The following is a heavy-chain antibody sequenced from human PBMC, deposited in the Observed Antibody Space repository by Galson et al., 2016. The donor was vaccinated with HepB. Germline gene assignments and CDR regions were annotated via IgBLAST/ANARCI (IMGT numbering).Heavy chain of an antibody. CDR3: AKEAYNCSYCIYCLDA. J-gene: IGHJ6*02. CDR2: ISYGGGRK. D-gene: IGHD1-20*01. CDR1: AFTFSTYG. V-gene: IGHV3-30*18. Sequence: SLRLSCAASAFTFSTYGMHWVRQAPGKGLEWVAVISYGGGRKYYADSGKGRFTISRDNSKNTVFLQMNSLRTEDTAVYYRAKEAYNCSYCIYCLDAWGQGTTVIVSS.